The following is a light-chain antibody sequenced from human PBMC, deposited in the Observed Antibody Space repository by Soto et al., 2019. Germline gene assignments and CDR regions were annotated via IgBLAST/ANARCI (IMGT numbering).Light chain of an antibody. CDR2: GAA. CDR1: QSVFSS. CDR3: QQYHNWPA. V-gene: IGKV3-15*01. J-gene: IGKJ1*01. Sequence: EIVMTQSPATLFVSPGERATLSCRASQSVFSSLAWFQQKPGQAPRLLIYGAATRATGIPARFSGSGSGTEFTLTISSLQSEDFAIYYCQQYHNWPAFGQGTKVEIK.